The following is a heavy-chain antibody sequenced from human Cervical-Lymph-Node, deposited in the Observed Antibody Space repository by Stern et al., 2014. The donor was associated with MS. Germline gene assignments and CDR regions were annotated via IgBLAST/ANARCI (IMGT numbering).Heavy chain of an antibody. CDR3: ARESDAFDI. CDR1: GFTVSSSY. J-gene: IGHJ3*02. V-gene: IGHV3-53*01. CDR2: LYRGYTT. Sequence: EVQLVESGGGLIQPGGSLRLSCTASGFTVSSSYMSWVRQAPGKGLEWVSVLYRGYTTQYADSVKGRFTISRDNSKNTLYLQMNKMRAEDTGVYYCARESDAFDIWGQGTMVTVSS.